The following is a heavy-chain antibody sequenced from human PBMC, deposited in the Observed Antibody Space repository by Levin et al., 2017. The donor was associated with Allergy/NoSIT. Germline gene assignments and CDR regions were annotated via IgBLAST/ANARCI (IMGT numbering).Heavy chain of an antibody. Sequence: GESLKISCAASGFTFSSYGMHWVRQAPGKGLEWVAVISYDGSNKYYADSVKGRFTISRDNSKNTLYLQMNSLRAEDTAVYYCAKGHYDSSGAYDYWGQGTLVTVSS. CDR1: GFTFSSYG. V-gene: IGHV3-30*18. CDR3: AKGHYDSSGAYDY. CDR2: ISYDGSNK. J-gene: IGHJ4*02. D-gene: IGHD3-22*01.